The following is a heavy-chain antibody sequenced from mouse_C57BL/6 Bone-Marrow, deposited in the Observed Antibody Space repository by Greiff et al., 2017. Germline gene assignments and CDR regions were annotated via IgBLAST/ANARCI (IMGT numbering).Heavy chain of an antibody. CDR3: ARWVDY. Sequence: VQGVESGAELARPGASVKLSCKASGYTFTSYGISWVKQRTGPGLEWIGEIYPRSGNTYYNEKFKGKATLTADKSSSTAYMELRSLTSEDSAVYFCARWVDYWGQGTSVTVSS. CDR1: GYTFTSYG. CDR2: IYPRSGNT. J-gene: IGHJ4*01. V-gene: IGHV1-81*01.